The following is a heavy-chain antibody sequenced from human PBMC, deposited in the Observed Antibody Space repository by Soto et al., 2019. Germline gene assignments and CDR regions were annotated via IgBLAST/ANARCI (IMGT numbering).Heavy chain of an antibody. J-gene: IGHJ5*02. CDR1: GGSFSGYY. D-gene: IGHD2-15*01. V-gene: IGHV4-34*01. CDR2: INHSGST. Sequence: PSETLSLTCAVYGGSFSGYYWSWIRQPPGKGLEWIGEINHSGSTNYNPSLKSRVTISVDTSKNQFSLKLSSVTAADTAVYYCARGWWQQSTSNWFDPWGQGTLVTVSS. CDR3: ARGWWQQSTSNWFDP.